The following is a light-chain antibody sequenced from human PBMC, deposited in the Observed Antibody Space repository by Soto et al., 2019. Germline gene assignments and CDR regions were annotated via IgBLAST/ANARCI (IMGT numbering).Light chain of an antibody. J-gene: IGLJ1*01. Sequence: QSVLTQPPSVSGAPGQRVTISCTGSSSNIGVGYDVHWYQQLPGTAPKLLIYANNIRPAGIPDRFSGSKSGTSASLAITGLQAEDEADYYCSSYTRSDIFVFGTGTKVTVL. CDR3: SSYTRSDIFV. V-gene: IGLV1-40*01. CDR2: ANN. CDR1: SSNIGVGYD.